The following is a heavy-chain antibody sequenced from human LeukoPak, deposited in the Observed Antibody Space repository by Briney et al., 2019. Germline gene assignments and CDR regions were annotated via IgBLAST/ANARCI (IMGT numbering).Heavy chain of an antibody. CDR3: ATHYGSESYYDY. CDR1: GGSFSANY. J-gene: IGHJ4*02. Sequence: SETLSLTCGVYGGSFSANYWTWIRQPPGKGLEWSGEIYHRGSKTYNPSLKSRVTISVDTSKNPFSLKVNSVTAADTAVYYCATHYGSESYYDYWGQGTLVTVSS. CDR2: IYHRGSK. D-gene: IGHD3-10*01. V-gene: IGHV4-34*01.